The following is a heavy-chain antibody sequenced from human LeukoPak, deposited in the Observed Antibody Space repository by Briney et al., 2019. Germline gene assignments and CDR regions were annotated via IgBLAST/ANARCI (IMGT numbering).Heavy chain of an antibody. CDR1: GYTFSSYA. CDR3: AKDPFDQMLPENWFDP. D-gene: IGHD2-2*01. Sequence: ASVKVSCKASGYTFSSYAMHWVRQAPGQRLEWMGWINAGNGNTKFSHEFQGRVTITRDTSASTAYMELSRLRFDDTAVYYCAKDPFDQMLPENWFDPWGQGTLVTVSS. V-gene: IGHV1-3*01. J-gene: IGHJ5*02. CDR2: INAGNGNT.